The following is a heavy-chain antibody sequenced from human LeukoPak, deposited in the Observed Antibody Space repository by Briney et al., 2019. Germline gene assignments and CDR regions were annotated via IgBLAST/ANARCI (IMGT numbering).Heavy chain of an antibody. Sequence: GGSLRLSCAASEFTFVRYAMNWVRQAPGKGLEWVSYISSSSFKIGYADSVKGRFTISRDNSKNSLYLQMDSLRVEDTPVYYCVRDPSYGSSWSYYMDVWGKGTTVTVSS. CDR1: EFTFVRYA. CDR2: ISSSSFKI. CDR3: VRDPSYGSSWSYYMDV. V-gene: IGHV3-48*04. J-gene: IGHJ6*03. D-gene: IGHD6-13*01.